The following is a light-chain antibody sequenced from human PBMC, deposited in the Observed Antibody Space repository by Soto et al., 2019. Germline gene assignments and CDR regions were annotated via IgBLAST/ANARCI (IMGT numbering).Light chain of an antibody. CDR2: GNI. CDR1: ISNIGARYD. J-gene: IGLJ2*01. V-gene: IGLV1-40*01. Sequence: QSSLRQPASVCGAPGQRITISWTRTISNIGARYDVHWYQCLPGTATKLLIYGNINRPSGVPDRFSGSKSGTSASLAITGLQADDEADYYFQSYDRSLSSPIFGGGTKVTVL. CDR3: QSYDRSLSSPI.